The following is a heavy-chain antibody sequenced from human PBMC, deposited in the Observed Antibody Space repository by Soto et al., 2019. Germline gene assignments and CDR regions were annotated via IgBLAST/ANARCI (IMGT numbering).Heavy chain of an antibody. CDR2: ISYSGST. V-gene: IGHV4-59*01. CDR1: GASITTYD. D-gene: IGHD3-10*01. J-gene: IGHJ5*02. Sequence: XETLSLTCSGSGASITTYDWSWIRQPPGKGLEWIGSISYSGSTKYNPSLESRVMISLDTSKNQFSLRLTSVTAADTALYYCARDWDSSGLFDPWGQGALVTVSS. CDR3: ARDWDSSGLFDP.